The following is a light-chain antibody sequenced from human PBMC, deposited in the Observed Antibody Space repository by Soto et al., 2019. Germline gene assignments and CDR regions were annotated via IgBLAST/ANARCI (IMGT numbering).Light chain of an antibody. V-gene: IGKV3-11*01. CDR1: QSVSSS. CDR2: DAS. Sequence: EIVLTQSPGTLSLSPGERATLSCRASQSVSSSLAWYQQKPGQAPRLLIYDASNRAAGLPARFSGSGSGTDFTLTISSLEPEDVAVYYCQQRSNWPLTFGGGTKVDIK. J-gene: IGKJ4*01. CDR3: QQRSNWPLT.